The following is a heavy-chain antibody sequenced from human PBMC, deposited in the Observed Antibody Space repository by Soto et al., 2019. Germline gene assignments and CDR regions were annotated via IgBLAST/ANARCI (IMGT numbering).Heavy chain of an antibody. CDR2: INHSGST. D-gene: IGHD3-10*01. J-gene: IGHJ6*02. Sequence: TLSLTCAVYGGSFSGYYWSWIRQPPGKGLERIGEINHSGSTNYNPSLKSRVTISVDTSKNQFSLKLSSVAAADTAVYYCARGRAYYYGSGSIGDYYYYGMDVWGQGTTVTVSS. CDR3: ARGRAYYYGSGSIGDYYYYGMDV. CDR1: GGSFSGYY. V-gene: IGHV4-34*01.